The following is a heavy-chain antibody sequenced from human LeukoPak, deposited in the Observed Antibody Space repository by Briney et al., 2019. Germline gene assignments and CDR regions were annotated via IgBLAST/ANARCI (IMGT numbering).Heavy chain of an antibody. D-gene: IGHD3-3*01. CDR3: ARSIIGPFNFDY. J-gene: IGHJ4*02. CDR2: INPNSGGT. V-gene: IGHV1-2*02. Sequence: ASVKVSCKASGYTFATYYMHWVRQAPGQGLEWMGWINPNSGGTNYAQKSQGRVTMTRDTSISTAYTELNRLRSDDTAVYYCARSIIGPFNFDYWGQGTLVTVSS. CDR1: GYTFATYY.